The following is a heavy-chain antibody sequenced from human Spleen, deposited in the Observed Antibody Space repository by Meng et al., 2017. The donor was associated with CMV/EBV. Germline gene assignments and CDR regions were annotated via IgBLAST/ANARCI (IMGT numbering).Heavy chain of an antibody. J-gene: IGHJ4*02. D-gene: IGHD1-26*01. CDR3: ARVAVGAVFDY. CDR2: INPNSGGT. Sequence: QAQCVQLGAEVKKPGSSVKVSCKASGGTFTGYYMHWVRQAPGQGLEWMGWINPNSGGTNYAQKFQGRVTMTRDTSISTAYMELSSLRSEDTAVYYCARVAVGAVFDYWGQGTLVTVSS. V-gene: IGHV1-2*02. CDR1: GGTFTGYY.